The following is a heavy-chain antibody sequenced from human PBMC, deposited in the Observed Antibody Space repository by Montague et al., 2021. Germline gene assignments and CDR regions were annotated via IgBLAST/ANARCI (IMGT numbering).Heavy chain of an antibody. CDR2: IRQDGFEK. Sequence: SLRLSCAASGFVFSSYSMTWVRRAPGKGLEWVANIRQDGFEKYYVESVRGRFTISRDNDKHSLYLQMNSLGVEDTAMYYCAKGGATAMTPSSAWGHGTLVTVSS. CDR3: AKGGATAMTPSSA. V-gene: IGHV3-7*01. CDR1: GFVFSSYS. J-gene: IGHJ5*01. D-gene: IGHD4/OR15-4a*01.